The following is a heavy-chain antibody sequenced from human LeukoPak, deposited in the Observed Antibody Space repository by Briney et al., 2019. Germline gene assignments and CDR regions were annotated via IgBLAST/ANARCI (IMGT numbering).Heavy chain of an antibody. V-gene: IGHV3-48*04. CDR3: ARAGSGYTSPSDY. Sequence: GGSLRLSCAASGFTFSSYAMSWVRQAPGKGLEWVSYISSSGSTIYYADSVKGRFTISRDNAKHSVYLQMNRLRAEDTAVYYCARAGSGYTSPSDYWGQGTLVTVSS. D-gene: IGHD6-13*01. CDR1: GFTFSSYA. CDR2: ISSSGSTI. J-gene: IGHJ4*02.